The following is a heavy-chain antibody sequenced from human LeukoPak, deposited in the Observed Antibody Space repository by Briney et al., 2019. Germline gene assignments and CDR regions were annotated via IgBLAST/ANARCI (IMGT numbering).Heavy chain of an antibody. CDR1: GFTFDDYA. J-gene: IGHJ4*02. CDR3: VRNRGAGY. D-gene: IGHD3-10*01. Sequence: GRSLRLSCAASGFTFDDYAMHWVRQAPGKGLEWVSGIGWNSGGIVYADSVKGRFTISRDNAKNSLFLQMNSLRVEDTAIYYCVRNRGAGYWGQGTLVTVSS. CDR2: IGWNSGGI. V-gene: IGHV3-9*01.